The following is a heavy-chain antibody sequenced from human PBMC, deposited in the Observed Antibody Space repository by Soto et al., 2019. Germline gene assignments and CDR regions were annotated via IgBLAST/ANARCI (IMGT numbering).Heavy chain of an antibody. V-gene: IGHV4-59*01. D-gene: IGHD5-18*01. CDR1: GGSISSYY. Sequence: LTCTVSGGSISSYYWSWIRQPPGKGLEWIGYIYYSGSTNYNPSLKSRVTIPVDTSKNHFSLKLSSVTAADTAVYYCARDNGYSYGYTLDHWGQGTLVTVSS. CDR2: IYYSGST. CDR3: ARDNGYSYGYTLDH. J-gene: IGHJ4*02.